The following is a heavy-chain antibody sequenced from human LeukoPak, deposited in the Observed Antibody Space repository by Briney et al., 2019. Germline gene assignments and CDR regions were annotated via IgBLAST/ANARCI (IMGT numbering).Heavy chain of an antibody. Sequence: GGSLRLSCAASGFTFSSYAMNWVRQAPGKGLEWVSVISGSGGSTYYADSVKGRFSISRDNSKNTLYLQMNSLRAEDTAVYYCAKGGTYSGYDPSYFDYWGQGTLVTVS. CDR1: GFTFSSYA. CDR2: ISGSGGST. V-gene: IGHV3-23*01. D-gene: IGHD5-12*01. J-gene: IGHJ4*02. CDR3: AKGGTYSGYDPSYFDY.